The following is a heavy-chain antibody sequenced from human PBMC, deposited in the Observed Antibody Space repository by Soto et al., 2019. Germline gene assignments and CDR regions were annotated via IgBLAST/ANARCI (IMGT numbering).Heavy chain of an antibody. J-gene: IGHJ4*02. V-gene: IGHV1-46*01. CDR3: ARGDYDVLTGYYPLDY. D-gene: IGHD3-9*01. CDR2: INPSGGST. CDR1: GYTLTSYY. Sequence: ASVKVSCKASGYTLTSYYMHWVRQAPGQGLAWMGIINPSGGSTSYAQNYQGRITMTSDTSTTTVYMELSSLRSEDTAVYFCARGDYDVLTGYYPLDYWGQGTLVTVSS.